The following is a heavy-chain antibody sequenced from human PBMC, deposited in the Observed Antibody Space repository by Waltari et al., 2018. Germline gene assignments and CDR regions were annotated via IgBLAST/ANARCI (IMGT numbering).Heavy chain of an antibody. CDR2: ISSRGTTI. Sequence: EVHLVESGGALVKPGGSLRLPCAPSAFIFSNCSMKWVRQAPGKGPELVSYISSRGTTISYADSVKGRFTISRDNAKNSLYLEMTSLRAEDTAVYYCARERHDYGDFGAYWGQGTLVKVSS. J-gene: IGHJ4*02. CDR3: ARERHDYGDFGAY. V-gene: IGHV3-48*04. CDR1: AFIFSNCS. D-gene: IGHD4-17*01.